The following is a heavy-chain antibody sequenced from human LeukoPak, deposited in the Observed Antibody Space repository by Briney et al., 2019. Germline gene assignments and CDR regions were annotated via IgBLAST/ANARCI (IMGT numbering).Heavy chain of an antibody. D-gene: IGHD1-26*01. CDR2: ISSSSYI. Sequence: GGSLRLSCAASGFTFSSYSMNWVRQAPGKGLEWVSSISSSSYIYYADSVKGRFTISRDNAKNSLYLQMNSLRAEDTAVYYCASSYSGSTRTPADYWGQGTLVTVSS. CDR3: ASSYSGSTRTPADY. J-gene: IGHJ4*02. V-gene: IGHV3-21*01. CDR1: GFTFSSYS.